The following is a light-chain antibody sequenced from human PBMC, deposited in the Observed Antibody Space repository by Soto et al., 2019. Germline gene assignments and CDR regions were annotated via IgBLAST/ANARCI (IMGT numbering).Light chain of an antibody. V-gene: IGKV3-20*01. Sequence: IVFTKYLGILFLSPGERATLSCRASQSVSSSYLAWYQQKPGQAPRLLIYGASSRATGIPDRFIGSGSGTDFTLTISRLEPEDFGVYYCQQDGSSPRTFGQGTKVDIK. CDR1: QSVSSSY. J-gene: IGKJ1*01. CDR3: QQDGSSPRT. CDR2: GAS.